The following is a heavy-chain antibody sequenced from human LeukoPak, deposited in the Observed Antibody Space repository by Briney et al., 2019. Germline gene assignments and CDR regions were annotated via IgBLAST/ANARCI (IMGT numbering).Heavy chain of an antibody. Sequence: PGGSLRLSCAASGFTFRCYAMSWVRQAPGKGLEWVSVFYSGGNTYYADSVKGRFTLSRDNSKNTVYLQMNSLRAEDTAVYYCARGETSSYDYWGQGTLVTVSS. D-gene: IGHD2-2*01. J-gene: IGHJ4*02. CDR2: FYSGGNT. CDR1: GFTFRCYA. CDR3: ARGETSSYDY. V-gene: IGHV3-53*01.